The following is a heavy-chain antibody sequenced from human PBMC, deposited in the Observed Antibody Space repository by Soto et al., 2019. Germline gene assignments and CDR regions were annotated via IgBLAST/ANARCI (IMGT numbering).Heavy chain of an antibody. J-gene: IGHJ5*02. D-gene: IGHD3-10*01. CDR2: IYYSGST. CDR3: ARQLLWFGESNRNWFDP. Sequence: QLQLQESGPGLVKHSETLSLTCTVLGGSISSSSYYWGWIRQPPGKGLEWIGSIYYSGSTYYNPSLKSRVTISVDTSKNQFSLKLSSVTAADTAVYYCARQLLWFGESNRNWFDPWGQGTLVTVSS. CDR1: GGSISSSSYY. V-gene: IGHV4-39*01.